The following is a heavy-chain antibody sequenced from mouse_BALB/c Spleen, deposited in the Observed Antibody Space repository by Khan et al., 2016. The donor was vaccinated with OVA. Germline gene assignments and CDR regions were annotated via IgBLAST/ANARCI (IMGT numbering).Heavy chain of an antibody. Sequence: VQLQQSGPELMKPGASVKISCNASGYSFTSYYIHWIMQSHGKSLEWIGYIDPFSGGITYNQKFKGKATLTVDKSSSTAYRYFSNLTSEDSAVYYCTRNGYVAWFTYWGQGTLVTVSA. J-gene: IGHJ3*01. CDR2: IDPFSGGI. CDR3: TRNGYVAWFTY. V-gene: IGHV1S135*01. D-gene: IGHD2-2*01. CDR1: GYSFTSYY.